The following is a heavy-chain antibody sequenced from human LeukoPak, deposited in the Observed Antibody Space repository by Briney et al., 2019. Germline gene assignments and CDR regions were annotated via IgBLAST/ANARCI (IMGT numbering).Heavy chain of an antibody. D-gene: IGHD4-23*01. CDR2: IIPIFDTA. V-gene: IGHV1-69*05. J-gene: IGHJ3*02. CDR1: GGTFSSYA. CDR3: ASLENSAAFDI. Sequence: SVKVSCKASGGTFSSYAISWVRQAPGQGLEWMGGIIPIFDTANYAQKFQGRVTITTDESTSTVHMELSSLRSDDTAVYYCASLENSAAFDIWGQGTMVTVSS.